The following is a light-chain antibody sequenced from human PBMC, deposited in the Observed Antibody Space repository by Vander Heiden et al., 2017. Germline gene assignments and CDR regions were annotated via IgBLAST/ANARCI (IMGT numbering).Light chain of an antibody. CDR2: YDD. CDR1: SYTIGNNA. CDR3: AAWDDSLNGVV. Sequence: QSVLTQPPSVSEPPRQRVTISCSGSSYTIGNNAVNWYQQLPGKAPKLLIYYDDLLPSGVSDRFSGSKSGTSASLAISGLQSEDEADYYCAAWDDSLNGVVFGGGTKLTVL. V-gene: IGLV1-36*01. J-gene: IGLJ2*01.